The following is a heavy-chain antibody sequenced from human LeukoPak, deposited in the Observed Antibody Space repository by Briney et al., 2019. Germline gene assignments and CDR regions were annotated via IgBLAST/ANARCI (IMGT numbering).Heavy chain of an antibody. D-gene: IGHD3-10*01. CDR2: IYYSGST. CDR1: GGSISSGGYY. Sequence: SQTLSLTCTVSGGSISSGGYYWSWIRQHPGKGLEWIGYIYYSGSTYYNPSLKSRVTISVDTSKNQFSLKLSSVTAADTAVYYCARSYSGSYYKPDYYYYGMDVWGQGTTVTVSS. V-gene: IGHV4-31*03. J-gene: IGHJ6*02. CDR3: ARSYSGSYYKPDYYYYGMDV.